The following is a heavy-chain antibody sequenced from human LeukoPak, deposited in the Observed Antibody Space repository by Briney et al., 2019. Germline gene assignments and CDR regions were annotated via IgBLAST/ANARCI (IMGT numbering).Heavy chain of an antibody. V-gene: IGHV1-18*01. J-gene: IGHJ4*02. D-gene: IGHD6-13*01. CDR2: ISTYSGNT. CDR1: GYAFTSYG. Sequence: RASVKVSCKASGYAFTSYGITWVRQAPGQGLEWMGWISTYSGNTNYAQKFLGRVTMTTDTSTSTAYMELRSLRSDDTAVYYCARGSSSLYSSKDSWGQGTLVTVSS. CDR3: ARGSSSLYSSKDS.